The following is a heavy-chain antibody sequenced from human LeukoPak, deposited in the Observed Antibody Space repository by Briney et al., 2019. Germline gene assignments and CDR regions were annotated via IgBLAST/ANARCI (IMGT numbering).Heavy chain of an antibody. J-gene: IGHJ4*02. Sequence: GGSLRLSCAASGFTFNNYAMSWVRQTPGKGLELVSTVSGSGGSTDYADSVKGRFTISRDNYKNILFLQMNSLRAEDTAVYYCAKVGRDVAAAGPYYFDYWGQGTLVTVSS. D-gene: IGHD6-13*01. CDR2: VSGSGGST. CDR1: GFTFNNYA. CDR3: AKVGRDVAAAGPYYFDY. V-gene: IGHV3-23*01.